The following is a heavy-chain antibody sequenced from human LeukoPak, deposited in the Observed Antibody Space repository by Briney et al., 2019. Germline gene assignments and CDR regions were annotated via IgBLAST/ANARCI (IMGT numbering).Heavy chain of an antibody. CDR2: INWNGGST. J-gene: IGHJ6*03. CDR1: GFTFDDYG. D-gene: IGHD5-18*01. Sequence: GRSLRLSCAASGFTFDDYGMSWVRQAPGKGLEWVSGINWNGGSTGYADSVKGRFTISRDNAKNSLYLQMNSLRAEDTALYYCARRRRGYSYGTDYYYYMDVWGKGTTVTVSS. V-gene: IGHV3-20*04. CDR3: ARRRRGYSYGTDYYYYMDV.